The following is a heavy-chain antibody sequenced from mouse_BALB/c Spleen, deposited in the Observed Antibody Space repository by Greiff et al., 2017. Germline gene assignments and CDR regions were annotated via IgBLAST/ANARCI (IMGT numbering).Heavy chain of an antibody. Sequence: EVKLQESGPGLVKPSQSLSLTCTVTGYSITSDYAWNWIRQFPGNKLEWMGYISYSGSTSYNPSLKSRISITRDTSKNQFFLQLNSVTTEDTATYYCARLGTTVVATNYFDDWGQGTTLTVSS. J-gene: IGHJ2*01. CDR1: GYSITSDYA. V-gene: IGHV3-2*02. D-gene: IGHD1-1*01. CDR3: ARLGTTVVATNYFDD. CDR2: ISYSGST.